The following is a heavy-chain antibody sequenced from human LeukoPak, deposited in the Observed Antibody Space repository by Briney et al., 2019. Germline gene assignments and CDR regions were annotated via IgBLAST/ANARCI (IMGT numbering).Heavy chain of an antibody. CDR2: ISSSGSTI. CDR3: ASLAAATVDY. CDR1: GFTFSSYE. J-gene: IGHJ4*02. D-gene: IGHD2-15*01. Sequence: GGSLRLSCAASGFTFSSYEMKWVRQATGKGGEGVSYISSSGSTIYYADSVKGRFTISRDNAKNSLYLQMNSLRAEDTAVFYCASLAAATVDYWGQGTLVTVSS. V-gene: IGHV3-48*03.